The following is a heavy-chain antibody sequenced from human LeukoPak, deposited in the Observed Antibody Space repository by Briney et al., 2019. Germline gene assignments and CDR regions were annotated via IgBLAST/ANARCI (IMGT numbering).Heavy chain of an antibody. CDR1: GGSFSNYS. CDR3: ASGSSSWYVIDY. D-gene: IGHD6-13*01. Sequence: KPSETLSLTCAVYGGSFSNYSWSWIRQPPGKGLEWIGEINHSGSTNYNPSLKSRVTISVDTSKNQFSLKLSSVTAADTAVYYCASGSSSWYVIDYWGQGTLVTVSS. V-gene: IGHV4-34*01. J-gene: IGHJ4*02. CDR2: INHSGST.